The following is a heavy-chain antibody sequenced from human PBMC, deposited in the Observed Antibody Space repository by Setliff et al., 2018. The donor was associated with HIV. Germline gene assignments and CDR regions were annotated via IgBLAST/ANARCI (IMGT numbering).Heavy chain of an antibody. D-gene: IGHD3-9*01. CDR2: ISANNGKT. V-gene: IGHV1-18*01. Sequence: ASVKVSCKASGYTFVSYGISWVRQAPGQGLEWKGWISANNGKTKYAQKFQGRVTMTTDTSTFTAYMDLRSLKSDDTAVYYCARDGYFDWLLFDYWGQGTLVTVS. CDR3: ARDGYFDWLLFDY. CDR1: GYTFVSYG. J-gene: IGHJ4*02.